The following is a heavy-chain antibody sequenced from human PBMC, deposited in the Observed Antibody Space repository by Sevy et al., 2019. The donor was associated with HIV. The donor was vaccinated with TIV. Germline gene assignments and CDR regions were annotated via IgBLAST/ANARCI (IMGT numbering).Heavy chain of an antibody. D-gene: IGHD3-22*01. CDR3: ARGGRGYYDGGYFDL. Sequence: GGSLRLSCAASGFTFSSYWMSWVRQAPGKGLEWVANIKQDGSEKYYVDSVKGRFTISRDNAKNSLYLQMNSLRAEDTAVYYCARGGRGYYDGGYFDLWGRGTLVTVSS. CDR1: GFTFSSYW. CDR2: IKQDGSEK. V-gene: IGHV3-7*01. J-gene: IGHJ2*01.